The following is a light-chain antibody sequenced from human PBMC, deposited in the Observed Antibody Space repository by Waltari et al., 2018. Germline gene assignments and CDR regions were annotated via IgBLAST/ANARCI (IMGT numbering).Light chain of an antibody. CDR1: QNVLSSSNNKTY. V-gene: IGKV4-1*01. Sequence: DIVMTQSPDSLAVSLGERATINCKSSQNVLSSSNNKTYLTRYQQKAGQPPKLLFSWATTRDSGVPDRFSGSGSGTDFTLTISSLQAEDVAVYYCQQFYTTPRTFGQGTKVEIK. J-gene: IGKJ1*01. CDR3: QQFYTTPRT. CDR2: WAT.